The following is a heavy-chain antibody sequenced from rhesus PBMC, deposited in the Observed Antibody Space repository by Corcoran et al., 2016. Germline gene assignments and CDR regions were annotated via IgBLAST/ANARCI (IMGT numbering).Heavy chain of an antibody. CDR2: IKCNRGST. D-gene: IGHD6-31*01. CDR3: ARDLASSGSDY. J-gene: IGHJ4*01. Sequence: QVQLQESGPGLVKPSETLSLTCAVSGASISSYWWSWIRQPPGEGLEWIGEIKCNRGSTYYNPSLKCRVTIAKDASKNQFSLKLSSVTAADTAVYYCARDLASSGSDYWGQGVLVTGSS. CDR1: GASISSYW. V-gene: IGHV4-80*01.